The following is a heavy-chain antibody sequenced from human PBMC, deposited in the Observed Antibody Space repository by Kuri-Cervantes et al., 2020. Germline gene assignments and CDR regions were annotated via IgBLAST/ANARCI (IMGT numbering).Heavy chain of an antibody. J-gene: IGHJ4*02. CDR1: GFTFDDYA. CDR2: ISWNSGSI. D-gene: IGHD3-3*01. V-gene: IGHV3-9*01. Sequence: GGSLRLSCAASGFTFDDYAMHWVRQAPGKGLEWVSGISWNSGSIGYADSVKGRFTISRDNAKNSLYLQMNSLRAEDTAVYYCARGGRSTIFGVVIIPEGESHFDYWGQGTLVTVSS. CDR3: ARGGRSTIFGVVIIPEGESHFDY.